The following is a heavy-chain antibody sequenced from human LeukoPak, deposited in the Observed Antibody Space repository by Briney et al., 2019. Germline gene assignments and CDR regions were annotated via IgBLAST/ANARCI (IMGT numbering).Heavy chain of an antibody. D-gene: IGHD1-1*01. CDR3: ARVPTGTELYYYYMDV. Sequence: GASVKVSCKASGYTFTSYGISWVRQAPGQGLEWMGWISAYNGNTNYAQKLQGRVTMTTDTSTSTAYMELRGLRSDDTAVYYCARVPTGTELYYYYMDVWGKGTTVTVSS. J-gene: IGHJ6*03. CDR2: ISAYNGNT. V-gene: IGHV1-18*01. CDR1: GYTFTSYG.